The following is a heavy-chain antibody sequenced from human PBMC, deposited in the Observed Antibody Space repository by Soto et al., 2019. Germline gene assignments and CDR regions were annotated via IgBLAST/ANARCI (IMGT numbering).Heavy chain of an antibody. D-gene: IGHD6-13*01. Sequence: QVQLQESGPGLVKPSQTLSLTCTVSGGSISSGGYYWSWIRQHPGKGLEWIGYIYYSGSTYYNPSLKSRVTISVDTSKNQFSLKLSSVTAADTAVYYCAIKGVHGSSWYSYFDYWGQGTLVTVSS. V-gene: IGHV4-31*03. J-gene: IGHJ4*02. CDR1: GGSISSGGYY. CDR2: IYYSGST. CDR3: AIKGVHGSSWYSYFDY.